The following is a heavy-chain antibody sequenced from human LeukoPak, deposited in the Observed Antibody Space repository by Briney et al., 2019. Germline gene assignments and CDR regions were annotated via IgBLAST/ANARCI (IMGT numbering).Heavy chain of an antibody. CDR3: ATCARNFYCYRFDY. J-gene: IGHJ4*02. D-gene: IGHD2-2*02. CDR1: GYTFTNYG. Sequence: ASVKVSCKASGYTFTNYGISWVRQAPGQGLEWMGGIIPIFGTANYAQKFQGRVTITADESTSTAYMELSSLRSEDTAVYYCATCARNFYCYRFDYWGQGTLVTVSS. V-gene: IGHV1-69*13. CDR2: IIPIFGTA.